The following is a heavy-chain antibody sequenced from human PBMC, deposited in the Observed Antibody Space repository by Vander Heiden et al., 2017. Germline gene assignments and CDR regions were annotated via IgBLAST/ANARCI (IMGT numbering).Heavy chain of an antibody. CDR1: GFTFSSSA. D-gene: IGHD3-22*01. V-gene: IGHV3-23*01. Sequence: EVQLLESGGGLVQPGGSLRLSCAASGFTFSSSAMSWVRQAPGKGLEWVSAISGSGGSTYYADSVKGRFTISGDNSKNTLYLQMNSLRAEDTAVYYCAKAVNRYYYDSSGYYFDYWGQGTLVTVSS. CDR3: AKAVNRYYYDSSGYYFDY. CDR2: ISGSGGST. J-gene: IGHJ4*02.